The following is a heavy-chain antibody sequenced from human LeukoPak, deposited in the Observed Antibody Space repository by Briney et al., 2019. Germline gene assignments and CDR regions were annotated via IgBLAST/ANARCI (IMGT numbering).Heavy chain of an antibody. CDR3: ARELERGPSPFDY. J-gene: IGHJ4*02. V-gene: IGHV1-46*01. CDR2: INPSGGST. Sequence: GASVKVSCKASGFTFISYYTHWVRQAPGQGLERMGIINPSGGSTGYAQKFEDRVTMTRAMSTDTVYMELSSLRSEDTAVYYCARELERGPSPFDYWGQGTLVTVSS. CDR1: GFTFISYY. D-gene: IGHD1-1*01.